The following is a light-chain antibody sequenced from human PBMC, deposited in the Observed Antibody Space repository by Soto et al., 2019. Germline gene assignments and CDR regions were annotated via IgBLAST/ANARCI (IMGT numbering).Light chain of an antibody. CDR1: SSDVGGYNY. CDR3: SSYTISSTYV. J-gene: IGLJ1*01. V-gene: IGLV2-14*01. Sequence: QSVLTQPASVSGSPGQSITISCTGTSSDVGGYNYVSWYQQHPGKAPKLIIYDVSNRPSGVSNRFSGSKSGNTASLTISGLQAEDAAHYYCSSYTISSTYVFGTGTKVTVL. CDR2: DVS.